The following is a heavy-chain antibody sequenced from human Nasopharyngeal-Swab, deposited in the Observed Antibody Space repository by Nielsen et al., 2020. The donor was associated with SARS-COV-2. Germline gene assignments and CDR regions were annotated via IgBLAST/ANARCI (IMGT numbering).Heavy chain of an antibody. Sequence: GESLKISCEASGFKFNDYYMSWIRQAPGKGLEWVSYISSSGSTIYYADSVKGRFTISRDNAKNSLYLQMNSLRAEDTAVYYCAEAGLGGAFDYWGQGTLVTVSS. J-gene: IGHJ4*02. V-gene: IGHV3-11*04. CDR3: AEAGLGGAFDY. CDR2: ISSSGSTI. CDR1: GFKFNDYY. D-gene: IGHD2-21*01.